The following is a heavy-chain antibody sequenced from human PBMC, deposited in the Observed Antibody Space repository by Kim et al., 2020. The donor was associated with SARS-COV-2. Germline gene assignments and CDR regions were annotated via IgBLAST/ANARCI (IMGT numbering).Heavy chain of an antibody. CDR2: IWYDGSNK. D-gene: IGHD3-9*01. CDR1: GFTFSSYG. V-gene: IGHV3-33*01. CDR3: ARDRNGRITIFFRSYYYYGMDV. J-gene: IGHJ6*02. Sequence: GGSLRLSCAASGFTFSSYGMHWVRQAPGKGLEWVAVIWYDGSNKYYADSVKGRFTISRDNSKNTLYLQMNSLRAEDTAVYYCARDRNGRITIFFRSYYYYGMDVWGQGTTVTVSS.